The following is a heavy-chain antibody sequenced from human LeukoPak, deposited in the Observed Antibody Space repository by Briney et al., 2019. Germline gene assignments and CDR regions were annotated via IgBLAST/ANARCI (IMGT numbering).Heavy chain of an antibody. D-gene: IGHD2-2*01. Sequence: PGGPLRLSCAASGFTFSSYWKSWVRQAPGKGLEWVANIKQDGSEKYYVDSVKGRFTISRDNAKNSLYLQMNSLRAEDTAVYYCARDDCSSISCYHNWFDPWGQGTLVTVSS. V-gene: IGHV3-7*01. CDR1: GFTFSSYW. CDR2: IKQDGSEK. J-gene: IGHJ5*02. CDR3: ARDDCSSISCYHNWFDP.